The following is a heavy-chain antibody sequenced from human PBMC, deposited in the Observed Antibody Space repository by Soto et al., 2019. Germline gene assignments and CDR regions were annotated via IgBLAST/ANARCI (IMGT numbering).Heavy chain of an antibody. J-gene: IGHJ6*02. Sequence: GGSLRLSCAASGFTFSSYGMPWVLQAPGKGLEWVAVISYDGSNKYYADSVKSRLTISRDNSKNTLYLQMNSLRAEDTAVYYCAKDITVAGSRWGYYYYYGLDVWGQGTTVTVSS. CDR1: GFTFSSYG. CDR2: ISYDGSNK. D-gene: IGHD6-19*01. V-gene: IGHV3-30*18. CDR3: AKDITVAGSRWGYYYYYGLDV.